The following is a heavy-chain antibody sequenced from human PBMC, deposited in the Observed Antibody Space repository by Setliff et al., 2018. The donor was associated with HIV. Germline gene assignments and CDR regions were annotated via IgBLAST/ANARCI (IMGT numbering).Heavy chain of an antibody. V-gene: IGHV1-3*01. CDR1: GYTFTNYA. D-gene: IGHD4-17*01. J-gene: IGHJ4*02. CDR3: ARDGWWRQYDYGIDY. CDR2: INAGNGDT. Sequence: ASVKVSCKASGYTFTNYAIHWVRQAPGQRLEWMGWINAGNGDTKYSQKFQGRVTITTDTSASTAYMELNSLSSEDTAVYYCARDGWWRQYDYGIDYWGQGTLVTVSS.